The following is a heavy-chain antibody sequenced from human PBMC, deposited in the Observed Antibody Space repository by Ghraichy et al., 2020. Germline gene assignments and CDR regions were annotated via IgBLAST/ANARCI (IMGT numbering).Heavy chain of an antibody. Sequence: SETPSLTCTVSGGSISSSSYYWGWIRQPPGKGLEWIGSIYYSGSTYYNPSLKSRVTISVDTSKNQFSLKLSSVTAADTAVYYCARQLGVGGQVRGVIITWYYYGMDVWGQGTTVTVSS. V-gene: IGHV4-39*01. CDR2: IYYSGST. CDR1: GGSISSSSYY. CDR3: ARQLGVGGQVRGVIITWYYYGMDV. J-gene: IGHJ6*02. D-gene: IGHD3-10*01.